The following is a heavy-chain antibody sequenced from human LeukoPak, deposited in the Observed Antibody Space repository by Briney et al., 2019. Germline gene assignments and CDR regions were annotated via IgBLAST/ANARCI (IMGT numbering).Heavy chain of an antibody. CDR3: ARGLIVVVPAAVFDY. CDR1: GGSFSGYY. Sequence: SETLSLTCAVYGGSFSGYYWSWIRQPPGKGLEWIGEINHSGSTNYNPSLKSRVTISVDTSKNQFPLKLSSVTAADTAVYYCARGLIVVVPAAVFDYWGQGTLVTVSS. J-gene: IGHJ4*02. CDR2: INHSGST. V-gene: IGHV4-34*01. D-gene: IGHD2-2*01.